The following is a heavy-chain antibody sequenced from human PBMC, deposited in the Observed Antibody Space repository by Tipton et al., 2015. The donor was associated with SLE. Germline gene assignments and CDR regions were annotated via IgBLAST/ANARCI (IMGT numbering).Heavy chain of an antibody. CDR1: GGSISSSSYY. Sequence: TLSLTCTVSGGSISSSSYYWGWIRQPPGKGLEWIGSIYYSGSTYYNPSLKSRVTISVDTSKNQFSLKLSSVTAADTAVYYCARARGAVAGPEDYWGQGTLVTVSS. CDR2: IYYSGST. D-gene: IGHD6-19*01. V-gene: IGHV4-39*07. J-gene: IGHJ4*02. CDR3: ARARGAVAGPEDY.